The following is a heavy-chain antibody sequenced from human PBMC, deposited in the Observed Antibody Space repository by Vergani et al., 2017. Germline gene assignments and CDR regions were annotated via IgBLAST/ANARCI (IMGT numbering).Heavy chain of an antibody. V-gene: IGHV4-61*05. D-gene: IGHD2-21*02. CDR3: ARNPYCGGDCYSDAFDI. J-gene: IGHJ3*02. CDR2: IYHSGST. CDR1: GGSITSSSYY. Sequence: QLHLQESGPGLVKPSETLSLTCTVSGGSITSSSYYWGWIRQPPGKGLEWIGNIYHSGSTNYNPSLKSRVTISVDTSKNQFSLKLSSVTAADTAVYYCARNPYCGGDCYSDAFDIWGQGTMVTVSS.